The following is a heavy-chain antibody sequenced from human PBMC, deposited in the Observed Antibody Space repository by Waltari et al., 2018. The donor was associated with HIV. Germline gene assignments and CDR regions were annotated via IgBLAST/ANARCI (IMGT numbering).Heavy chain of an antibody. D-gene: IGHD2-15*01. J-gene: IGHJ6*02. CDR3: ARSSCSGGSCYSRRGMDV. CDR1: GDTFRSYA. Sequence: QEQLVQSGAEVKKPGSSVKVSCKASGDTFRSYAINWVRQAPGQGLEWMGGIIPIFGTTKYAQKFQGRVTITAHDSTSTDYMELSSLRSEDTAVYYCARSSCSGGSCYSRRGMDVWDQGP. V-gene: IGHV1-69*01. CDR2: IIPIFGTT.